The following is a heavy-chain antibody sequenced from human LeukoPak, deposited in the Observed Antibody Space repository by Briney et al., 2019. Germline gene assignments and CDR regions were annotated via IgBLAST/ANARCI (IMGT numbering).Heavy chain of an antibody. CDR3: ARLGDSSSRLYYFDY. J-gene: IGHJ4*02. V-gene: IGHV4-59*08. CDR2: FHYSGST. CDR1: GGSISSYY. Sequence: PSETLSLICTVSGGSISSYYWSWIRQPPGKGLEWIGYFHYSGSTNYNPSLKSRVTISVDTSKNQFSLKLSSVTAADTAVYYCARLGDSSSRLYYFDYWGQGTLVTVSS. D-gene: IGHD6-6*01.